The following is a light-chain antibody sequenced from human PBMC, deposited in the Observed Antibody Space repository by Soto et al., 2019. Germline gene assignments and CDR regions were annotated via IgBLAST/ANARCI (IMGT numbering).Light chain of an antibody. J-gene: IGKJ5*01. Sequence: DIVMTQSPDSLAVSLGERATINCKSSQSALYTSNNKNYISWYQQKSGQPPKLLIYWASTRESGVLDRFSGGGSGTDFTLPISSLQAEDVAVNYCQRYNSIPITFCRGTRLEIK. CDR1: QSALYTSNNKNY. CDR2: WAS. CDR3: QRYNSIPIT. V-gene: IGKV4-1*01.